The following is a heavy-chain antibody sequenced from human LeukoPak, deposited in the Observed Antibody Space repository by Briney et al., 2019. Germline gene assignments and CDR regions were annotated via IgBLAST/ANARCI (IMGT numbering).Heavy chain of an antibody. CDR1: GGSSSGYY. D-gene: IGHD3-10*01. CDR2: INHSGST. J-gene: IGHJ4*02. CDR3: ARGTGSYYSGSDY. Sequence: SETLSLTCAVYGGSSSGYYWSWIRQPPGKGLEWIGEINHSGSTNYNPSLKSRVTISVDTSKNQFSLKLSSVTAADTAVYYCARGTGSYYSGSDYWGQGTLVTVSS. V-gene: IGHV4-34*01.